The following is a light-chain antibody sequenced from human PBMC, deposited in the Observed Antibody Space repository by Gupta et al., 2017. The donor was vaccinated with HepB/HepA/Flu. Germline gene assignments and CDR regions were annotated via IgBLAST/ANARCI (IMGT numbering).Light chain of an antibody. J-gene: IGLJ2*01. CDR2: SDD. CDR3: AASDASRNVLL. Sequence: QSGLTQPPSASGTPGQRVTISCSGSSCNIGSYTVKWYLQLPGTAPKLLIYSDDHRPSWVPDRFSASKSGSSASLAISGLQAEEEADYYCAASDASRNVLLFGGGTKVTVL. CDR1: SCNIGSYT. V-gene: IGLV1-44*01.